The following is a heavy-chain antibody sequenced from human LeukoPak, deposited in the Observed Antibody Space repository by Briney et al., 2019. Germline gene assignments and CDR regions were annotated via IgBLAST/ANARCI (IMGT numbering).Heavy chain of an antibody. V-gene: IGHV3-48*04. D-gene: IGHD2-2*01. CDR1: GFTFSSYS. J-gene: IGHJ4*02. CDR2: ISSSSSTI. Sequence: GGSLRLSCAASGFTFSSYSMNWVRQAPGKGLEWVSCISSSSSTIYYADSVKGRFTISRDNAKNSLYLQMNSLRTEDTAVYYCANTEYQRLGTDYWGQGTLDTVSS. CDR3: ANTEYQRLGTDY.